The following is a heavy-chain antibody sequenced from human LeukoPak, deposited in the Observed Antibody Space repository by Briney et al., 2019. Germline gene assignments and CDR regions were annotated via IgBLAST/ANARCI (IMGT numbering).Heavy chain of an antibody. CDR2: IYSGGTT. D-gene: IGHD3-10*01. CDR1: GFTVSRNY. J-gene: IGHJ4*02. Sequence: PGGSLRLSCAASGFTVSRNYMSWLRHAPGKGLEWVSLIYSGGTTYYADSVKGRFTISRDNSKNTLYLQMNSLRAEDTAVYYCASGEWPQDYWGQGTLVTVSS. CDR3: ASGEWPQDY. V-gene: IGHV3-53*01.